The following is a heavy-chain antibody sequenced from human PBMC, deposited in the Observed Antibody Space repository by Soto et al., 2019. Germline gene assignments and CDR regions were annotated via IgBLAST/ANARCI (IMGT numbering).Heavy chain of an antibody. CDR2: IYYSGST. CDR1: GGSISSGDYY. CDR3: ARAAYGGNSFDY. D-gene: IGHD4-17*01. V-gene: IGHV4-30-4*01. J-gene: IGHJ4*02. Sequence: PSETLSLTCTVSGGSISSGDYYWSWIRQPPGKGLEWIGYIYYSGSTYYNPSLKSRVTISVDTSKNQFSLKLSSVTAADTAVYYCARAAYGGNSFDYWGQGTLVTVSS.